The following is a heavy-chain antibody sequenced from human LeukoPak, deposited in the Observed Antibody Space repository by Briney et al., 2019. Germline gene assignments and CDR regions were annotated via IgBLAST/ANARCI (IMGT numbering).Heavy chain of an antibody. D-gene: IGHD3-10*01. V-gene: IGHV3-23*01. Sequence: GGSLRLSCAASGFTFSSYAMSWVRQAPGKGLEWVSAISGSGGSTYYADSVKGRFTISRDNSKNTLYLQMNSVRADDTAVYYCARPRRGVLNDAFDVWGQGTWVTVSS. CDR1: GFTFSSYA. CDR3: ARPRRGVLNDAFDV. J-gene: IGHJ3*01. CDR2: ISGSGGST.